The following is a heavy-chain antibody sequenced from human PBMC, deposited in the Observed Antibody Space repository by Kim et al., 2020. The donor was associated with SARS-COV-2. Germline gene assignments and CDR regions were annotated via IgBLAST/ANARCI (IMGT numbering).Heavy chain of an antibody. D-gene: IGHD3-3*01. CDR2: ISGSGGST. CDR1: GFTFSSYA. J-gene: IGHJ6*03. Sequence: GGSLRLSCAASGFTFSSYAMSWVRQAPGKGLGWVSAISGSGGSTYYADSVKGRFTISRDNSKNTLYLQMNSLRAEDTAVYYCAKEFLGTIFGVVYYYYYYMDVWGKGTTVTVSS. V-gene: IGHV3-23*01. CDR3: AKEFLGTIFGVVYYYYYYMDV.